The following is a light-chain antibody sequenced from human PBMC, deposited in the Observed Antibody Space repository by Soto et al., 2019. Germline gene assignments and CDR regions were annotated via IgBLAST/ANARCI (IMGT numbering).Light chain of an antibody. CDR1: RGITIY. CDR3: QKYNSAPYT. J-gene: IGKJ2*01. Sequence: DIQMTRSPSSLSASVGARVTIPCGAIRGITIYLAWYQQKPGKVPKLRIYAASTLQSGVPSRFSGRGSGTDFTLTISSLQPEDVATYYCQKYNSAPYTFGQGTKLEIK. CDR2: AAS. V-gene: IGKV1-27*01.